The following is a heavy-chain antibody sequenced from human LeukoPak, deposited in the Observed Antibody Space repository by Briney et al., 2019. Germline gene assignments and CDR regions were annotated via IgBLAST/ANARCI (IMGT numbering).Heavy chain of an antibody. D-gene: IGHD6-19*01. J-gene: IGHJ4*02. V-gene: IGHV1-46*01. CDR2: INPSGGST. CDR3: ARGGVIAVAGTALDY. Sequence: ASVKVSCKASGYTFTSYYMHWVRQAPGQGLEWMGIINPSGGSTSYAQKFQGRVTMTRDTSTSTVYMELSSLRSKDTAVYYCARGGVIAVAGTALDYWGQGTLVTVSS. CDR1: GYTFTSYY.